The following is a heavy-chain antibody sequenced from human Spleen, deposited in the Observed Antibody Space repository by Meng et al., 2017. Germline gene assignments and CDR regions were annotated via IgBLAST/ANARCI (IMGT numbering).Heavy chain of an antibody. CDR2: IGHSGFT. V-gene: IGHV4-39*01. Sequence: QPPLTESGPGTVKPSEALSLPCRGPGGSISPSGYYWGWIRQSQGKGLEWIGSIGHSGFTYYTPSLKSRVAVSLDTSKSQFSLMLTSVTAADTAVYYCVRSSAWVRTGFDPWGQGTLVTVSS. J-gene: IGHJ5*02. CDR1: GGSISPSGYY. CDR3: VRSSAWVRTGFDP. D-gene: IGHD6-19*01.